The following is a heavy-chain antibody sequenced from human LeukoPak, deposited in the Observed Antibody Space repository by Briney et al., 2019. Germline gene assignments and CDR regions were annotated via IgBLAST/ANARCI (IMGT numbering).Heavy chain of an antibody. V-gene: IGHV5-51*01. Sequence: GESLKISCRGSGYSFTSYWVAWVRQMPGKGLEWMGIIYPGDSDTRYSPSFQGQVTISADKSVSTVYLQWSSLQASDTAMYYCARRAIAPGDWFDSWGPGTLVTVSS. J-gene: IGHJ5*01. CDR3: ARRAIAPGDWFDS. D-gene: IGHD6-13*01. CDR1: GYSFTSYW. CDR2: IYPGDSDT.